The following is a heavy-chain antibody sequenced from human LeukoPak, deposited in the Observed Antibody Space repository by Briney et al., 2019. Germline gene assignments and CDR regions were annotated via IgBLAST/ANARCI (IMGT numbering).Heavy chain of an antibody. CDR2: IFPSDSDT. CDR3: ARRKSDAFDI. J-gene: IGHJ3*02. Sequence: GESLKIFCKDSGTSFTTYWIDWVRQVPGKGLEWMGTIFPSDSDTRYSPSFQGQVTISADKSISTTYLQWSSLKASDTAMYYCARRKSDAFDIWGQGTMVTVSS. V-gene: IGHV5-51*01. CDR1: GTSFTTYW.